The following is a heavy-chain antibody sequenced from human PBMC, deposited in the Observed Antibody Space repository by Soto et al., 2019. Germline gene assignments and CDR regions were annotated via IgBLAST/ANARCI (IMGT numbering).Heavy chain of an antibody. J-gene: IGHJ4*02. CDR1: GGSISTSSYY. D-gene: IGHD4-17*01. CDR2: IYYSGST. V-gene: IGHV4-39*01. CDR3: SRRSAVTTSIDY. Sequence: PSETLSLTCNVSGGSISTSSYYWGWIRQPPGMGLEWIGNIYYSGSTNYNPSLKSRVTISVDTSKNQFSLRLGSVTAADTAVYYCSRRSAVTTSIDYWGQGTLVTVSS.